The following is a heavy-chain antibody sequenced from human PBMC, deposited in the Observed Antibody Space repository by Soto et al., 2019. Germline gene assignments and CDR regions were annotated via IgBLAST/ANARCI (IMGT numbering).Heavy chain of an antibody. CDR2: IIPIFGTA. Sequence: ASVKVSCKASGGTFSSYAISWVRQAPGQGLEWMGGIIPIFGTANYAQKFQGRVTITADESTSTAYMELSSLRSEDTAVYYCARERVCDSSGLPGDYWGQGTLVTVSS. J-gene: IGHJ4*02. CDR3: ARERVCDSSGLPGDY. D-gene: IGHD3-22*01. CDR1: GGTFSSYA. V-gene: IGHV1-69*13.